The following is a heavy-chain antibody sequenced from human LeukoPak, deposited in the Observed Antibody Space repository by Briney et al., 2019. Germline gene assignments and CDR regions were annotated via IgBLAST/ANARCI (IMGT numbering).Heavy chain of an antibody. D-gene: IGHD1-26*01. Sequence: GGSLRLSCAASGFTFSSYAMSWVRQAPGNRLEWVSAISGSGGTTYYADSVKGRFTISRDNSKNTLYLQMNGLRAEDTAVYYCATKSHSGSYRTDFWGQGTLVTVSS. CDR1: GFTFSSYA. J-gene: IGHJ4*02. CDR3: ATKSHSGSYRTDF. CDR2: ISGSGGTT. V-gene: IGHV3-23*01.